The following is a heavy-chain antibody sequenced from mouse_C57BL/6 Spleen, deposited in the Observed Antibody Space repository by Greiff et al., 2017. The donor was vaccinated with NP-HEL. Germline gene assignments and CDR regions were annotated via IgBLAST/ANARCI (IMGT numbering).Heavy chain of an antibody. J-gene: IGHJ2*01. CDR1: GYTFTDYE. D-gene: IGHD2-1*01. Sequence: QVQLQQSGAELVRPGASVTLSCKASGYTFTDYEMHWVKQTPVHGLEWIGAIDPETGGTAYNQKFKGKAILTADKSSSTAYMELRSLTSEDSAVYYCTRFGNYEDFDYWGQGTTLTVSS. CDR2: IDPETGGT. CDR3: TRFGNYEDFDY. V-gene: IGHV1-15*01.